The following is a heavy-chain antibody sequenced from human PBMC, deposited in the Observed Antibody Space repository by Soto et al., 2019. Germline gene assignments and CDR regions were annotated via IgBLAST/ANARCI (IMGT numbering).Heavy chain of an antibody. CDR2: IKQDGSEK. CDR1: GFTFSSYW. Sequence: GGSLRLSCAASGFTFSSYWMSWVRQAPGKGLEWVANIKQDGSEKYYVDSVKGRFTISRDNAKNSLYLQMNSLRAEDTAVYYCARIMTTPKVLHYFDYWGQGTLVTVSS. D-gene: IGHD4-4*01. J-gene: IGHJ4*02. CDR3: ARIMTTPKVLHYFDY. V-gene: IGHV3-7*01.